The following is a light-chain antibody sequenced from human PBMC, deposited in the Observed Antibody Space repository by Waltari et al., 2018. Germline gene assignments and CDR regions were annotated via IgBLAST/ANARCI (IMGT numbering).Light chain of an antibody. CDR3: HQYGSSWRT. CDR2: GAS. Sequence: NVLTQSPGTLSLSPGEGATLSCRASQRISDNSLAWFQQTPGQAPRLLIYGASSRATGVPDRFSGSGSGTDFTLTISRLEPEDFVVYYCHQYGSSWRTFGGGTKVEIK. CDR1: QRISDNS. J-gene: IGKJ4*01. V-gene: IGKV3-20*01.